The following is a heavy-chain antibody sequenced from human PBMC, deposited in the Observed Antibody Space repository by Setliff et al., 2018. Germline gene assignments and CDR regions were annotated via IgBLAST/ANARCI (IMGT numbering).Heavy chain of an antibody. D-gene: IGHD6-6*01. CDR3: ARVSQLVVLSLYYYYGMDV. V-gene: IGHV4-39*07. J-gene: IGHJ6*02. Sequence: LSLTCTVSGGSISSSIYYWGWIRQPPGKGLEWIGSIYYSGSTYYNPSLKSRVTISVDTSKNQFSLKLSSVTAADTAVYYCARVSQLVVLSLYYYYGMDVWGQGTTVTAP. CDR1: GGSISSSIYY. CDR2: IYYSGST.